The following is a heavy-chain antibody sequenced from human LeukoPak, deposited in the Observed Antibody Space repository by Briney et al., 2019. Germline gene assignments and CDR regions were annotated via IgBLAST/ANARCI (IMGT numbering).Heavy chain of an antibody. CDR1: GFTFSNYW. J-gene: IGHJ4*02. V-gene: IGHV3-7*01. D-gene: IGHD6-6*01. CDR2: IKQDGSVE. CDR3: ARIGYSSSSFDY. Sequence: GGSLRLSCAASGFTFSNYWMSWVRQAPGKGLEWVANIKQDGSVEYYVDSVKGRFTISRDNAKNSLYLQMDSPGAEDTAVYYCARIGYSSSSFDYWGQGTLVTVPS.